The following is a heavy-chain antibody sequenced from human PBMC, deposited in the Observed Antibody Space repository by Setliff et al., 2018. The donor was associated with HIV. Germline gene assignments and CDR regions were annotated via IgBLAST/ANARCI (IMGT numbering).Heavy chain of an antibody. J-gene: IGHJ4*02. V-gene: IGHV3-30-3*01. D-gene: IGHD1-26*01. Sequence: HPGGSLRLSCAATGFTFSSYVLHWVRQAPGKGLEWVAVMSTGGGIKICADSVKGRFTISRDNSRNTLFLQMNNLRPEDTATYYCVRDPIEGSPDYFDYWGQGTPVTVSS. CDR3: VRDPIEGSPDYFDY. CDR1: GFTFSSYV. CDR2: MSTGGGIK.